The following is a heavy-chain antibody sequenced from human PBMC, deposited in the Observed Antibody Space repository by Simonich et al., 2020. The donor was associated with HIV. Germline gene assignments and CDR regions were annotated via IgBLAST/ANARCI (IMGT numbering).Heavy chain of an antibody. Sequence: QVQLQQWGAGLLKPSETLSLTCAVYGGSFSGYYWSWIRQHPGNGLEWIGEIHHSGRTNYNPSLKSRVTISVDTSKNQFSLKLSSVTAADTAVYYCARGFYQRLYYFDYWGQGTLVTVSS. D-gene: IGHD2-2*01. J-gene: IGHJ4*02. V-gene: IGHV4-34*01. CDR3: ARGFYQRLYYFDY. CDR2: IHHSGRT. CDR1: GGSFSGYY.